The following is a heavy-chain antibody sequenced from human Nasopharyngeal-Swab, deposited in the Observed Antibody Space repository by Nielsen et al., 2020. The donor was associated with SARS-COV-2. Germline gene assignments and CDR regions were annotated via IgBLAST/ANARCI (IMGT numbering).Heavy chain of an antibody. CDR1: GFTFGNYW. D-gene: IGHD1-20*01. CDR3: ARLPRNNWRLDS. CDR2: IKEDGSEK. Sequence: GGSLRLSCAASGFTFGNYWMSWGRQAPGKRLEWVANIKEDGSEKDYVDSVKGRFTISRDNIKNSLYLQMNSLRVEDTAVYFCARLPRNNWRLDSWGQGTLVTVAS. J-gene: IGHJ4*02. V-gene: IGHV3-7*03.